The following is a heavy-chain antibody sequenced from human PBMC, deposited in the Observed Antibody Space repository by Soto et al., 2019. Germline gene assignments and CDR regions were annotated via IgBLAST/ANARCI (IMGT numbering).Heavy chain of an antibody. D-gene: IGHD2-15*01. CDR2: IWYDGSNK. Sequence: QVQLVVSGGGVVQPGRSLRLSCAASGFIFNEYGMHWVRQAPGKGLEWVAVIWYDGSNKYYADSVKGRFTFSRDNSKNTMSLQMNSLRVEDTAVYYCARWGCSGSNCNLNQRSFDLWGQGTLVTVSS. V-gene: IGHV3-33*03. CDR1: GFIFNEYG. CDR3: ARWGCSGSNCNLNQRSFDL. J-gene: IGHJ4*02.